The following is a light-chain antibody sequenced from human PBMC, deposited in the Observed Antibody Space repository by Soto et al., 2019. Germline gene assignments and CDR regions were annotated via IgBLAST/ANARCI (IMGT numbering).Light chain of an antibody. Sequence: QSALTQPPSASGSPGQSVTISCTGTSSDVGGYNYVSWYQQHPGKAPKLMIYEVSKRPSGVPDRFSGSKSGNTASLTVSGHQAEDEAEYYYSSYAASNKEGVVFGGGTKLTVL. J-gene: IGLJ2*01. CDR3: SSYAASNKEGVV. CDR2: EVS. CDR1: SSDVGGYNY. V-gene: IGLV2-8*01.